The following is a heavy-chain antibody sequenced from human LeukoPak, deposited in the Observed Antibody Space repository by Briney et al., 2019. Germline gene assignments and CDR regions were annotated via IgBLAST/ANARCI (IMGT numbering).Heavy chain of an antibody. Sequence: GGSLRLSCAASGFTFRTSGMSWVRQAPGKGLEWVSAISGSGVSTYYADSVKGLFTISRDNSKNTLYLQMNSLRAEDTAVYYCAKEYGYTYGEFDYWGQGTLVTVSS. CDR1: GFTFRTSG. CDR3: AKEYGYTYGEFDY. CDR2: ISGSGVST. D-gene: IGHD5-18*01. V-gene: IGHV3-23*01. J-gene: IGHJ4*02.